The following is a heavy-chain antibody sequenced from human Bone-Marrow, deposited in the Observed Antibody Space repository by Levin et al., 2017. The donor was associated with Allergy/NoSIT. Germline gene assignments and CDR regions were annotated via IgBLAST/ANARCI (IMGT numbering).Heavy chain of an antibody. CDR2: FSSSGDT. CDR3: AVIRGLSDSFDI. V-gene: IGHV4-31*03. CDR1: GVSISRSIYY. Sequence: PSETLSLTCTVSGVSISRSIYYWSWIRQHPGKGLEWLGYFSSSGDTRYNRSLKGRLTISIGRSTNQFSLNLTSVTAADTAVYYCAVIRGLSDSFDIWGQGTMVTVSS. J-gene: IGHJ3*02.